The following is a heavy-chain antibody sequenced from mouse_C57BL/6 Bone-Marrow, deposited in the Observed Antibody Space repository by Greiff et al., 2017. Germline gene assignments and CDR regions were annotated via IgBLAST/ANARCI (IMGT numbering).Heavy chain of an antibody. V-gene: IGHV1-69*01. J-gene: IGHJ3*01. Sequence: QVQLPQPGAELVMPGASVKLSCKASGYTFTSYWMHWVKQRPGQGLEWIGEIDPSDSYTNYNQKFKGKSTLTVDKSSSTAYMQLSSLTSEDSAVYYCARAAYYSNFWFAYWGQGTLVTVSA. CDR3: ARAAYYSNFWFAY. D-gene: IGHD2-5*01. CDR1: GYTFTSYW. CDR2: IDPSDSYT.